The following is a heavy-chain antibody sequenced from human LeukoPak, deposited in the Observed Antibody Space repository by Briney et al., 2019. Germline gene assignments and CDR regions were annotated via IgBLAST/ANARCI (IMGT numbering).Heavy chain of an antibody. CDR1: GFTFDDYA. CDR2: ISWNSSSI. D-gene: IGHD2-2*01. V-gene: IGHV3-9*01. CDR3: AKASVVVPPFFDY. Sequence: GGSLRLSCAASGFTFDDYAMHWVRQAPGKGLEWVSGISWNSSSIGYADSVKGRFTISRDNAKNSLYLQMNSLRAEDTALYYCAKASVVVPPFFDYWGQGTLVTVSS. J-gene: IGHJ4*02.